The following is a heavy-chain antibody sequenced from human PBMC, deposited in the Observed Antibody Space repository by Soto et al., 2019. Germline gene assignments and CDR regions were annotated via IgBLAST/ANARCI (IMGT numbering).Heavy chain of an antibody. CDR1: GFTFSSYG. V-gene: IGHV3-30*18. D-gene: IGHD3-10*01. Sequence: QVQLVESGGGVVQPGRSLRLSCAASGFTFSSYGMHWVRQAPGKGLARVAVISYDGSNKYYADSVKGRFTISRDNSKNTLYLQMNSLIAEDTAVYYCAKDQLRGVRGVITYYYGMDVWGQGTTVTVSS. CDR3: AKDQLRGVRGVITYYYGMDV. J-gene: IGHJ6*02. CDR2: ISYDGSNK.